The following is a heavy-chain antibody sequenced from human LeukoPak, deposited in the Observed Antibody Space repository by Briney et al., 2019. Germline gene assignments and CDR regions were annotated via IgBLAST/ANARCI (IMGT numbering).Heavy chain of an antibody. CDR3: TRDARRIAVAGTWTDY. V-gene: IGHV3-23*01. D-gene: IGHD6-19*01. Sequence: GGSLRLSCAASGFTFSSYAMSWVRQAPGKGLEWVSAISGSGGSTYYADSVKGRFTISRDNSKNMLYLEMNSLRVEDTAVYYCTRDARRIAVAGTWTDYWGQGTLVTVSS. CDR1: GFTFSSYA. CDR2: ISGSGGST. J-gene: IGHJ4*02.